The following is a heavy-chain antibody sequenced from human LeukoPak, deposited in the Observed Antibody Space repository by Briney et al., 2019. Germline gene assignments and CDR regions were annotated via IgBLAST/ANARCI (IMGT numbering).Heavy chain of an antibody. J-gene: IGHJ4*02. Sequence: GASVKVSCKASGYTFTSYGISWVRQAPGQGLEWMGWISAYNGNTNYAQKLQGRVTMTTDTSTSTAYMVLRSLRSDDTAVYYCARDGVLDLWGIVVVPAADFDYWGQGTLVTVSS. V-gene: IGHV1-18*01. CDR1: GYTFTSYG. CDR2: ISAYNGNT. CDR3: ARDGVLDLWGIVVVPAADFDY. D-gene: IGHD2-2*01.